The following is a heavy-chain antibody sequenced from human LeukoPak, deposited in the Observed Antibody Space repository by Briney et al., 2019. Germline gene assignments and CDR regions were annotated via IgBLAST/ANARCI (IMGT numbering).Heavy chain of an antibody. D-gene: IGHD3-10*01. Sequence: PGGSLRLSCAASGFTFSSYGINWVRQAPGKGPEWVSGISGNGGSTYYADSVKGRFTISRDNSKNTLYLQMNSLRAEDTAVYYCAKKGHYYGSGSYYNEPYPFDYWGQGTLVTVSS. CDR3: AKKGHYYGSGSYYNEPYPFDY. CDR1: GFTFSSYG. CDR2: ISGNGGST. J-gene: IGHJ4*02. V-gene: IGHV3-23*01.